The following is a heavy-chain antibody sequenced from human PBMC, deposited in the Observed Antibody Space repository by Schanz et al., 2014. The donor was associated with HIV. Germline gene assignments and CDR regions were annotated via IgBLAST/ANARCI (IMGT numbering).Heavy chain of an antibody. J-gene: IGHJ4*02. CDR3: AISGSPWRDYYFNF. CDR2: LFANGNS. Sequence: QVRLQESGPRLVKPSETLSLTCNISGASISDYYWSWIRQPAGAGLEWIGRLFANGNSNYNPSLRGRVTMSLDTSKTQFSLNLDSVTAADTAVYYCAISGSPWRDYYFNFWGQGTLVTVSS. V-gene: IGHV4-4*07. CDR1: GASISDYY. D-gene: IGHD3-10*01.